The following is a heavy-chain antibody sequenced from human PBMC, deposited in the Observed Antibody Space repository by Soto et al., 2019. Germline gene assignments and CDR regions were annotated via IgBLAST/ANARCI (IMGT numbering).Heavy chain of an antibody. CDR1: GYTFTSCA. CDR3: ARRSPSSSWPQGDY. CDR2: ISAYNGNT. D-gene: IGHD6-13*01. V-gene: IGHV1-18*01. J-gene: IGHJ4*02. Sequence: ASVKVSCKASGYTFTSCAISWVRQAPGQGLEWMGWISAYNGNTNYAQKLQGRVTMTTDTSTSTAYMELRSLRSDDTAVYYCARRSPSSSWPQGDYWGQGTLVTVSS.